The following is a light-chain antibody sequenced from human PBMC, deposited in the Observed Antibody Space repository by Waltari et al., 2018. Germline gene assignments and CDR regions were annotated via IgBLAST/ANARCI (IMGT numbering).Light chain of an antibody. CDR2: DNI. CDR3: QSYDSSLRARV. J-gene: IGLJ3*02. CDR1: ISNIGAGYG. Sequence: QSVLTQPPSVSGAPGQRVTISCTGSISNIGAGYGVHWYQHLPGTAPNLLIYDNINRFSGVPDRFSGSKSGTSASLAITGLQADDEADYYCQSYDSSLRARVFGGGTKLTVL. V-gene: IGLV1-40*01.